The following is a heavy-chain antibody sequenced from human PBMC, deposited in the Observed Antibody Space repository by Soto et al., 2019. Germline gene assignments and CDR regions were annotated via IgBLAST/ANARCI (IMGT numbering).Heavy chain of an antibody. CDR1: GFTFSDYY. CDR2: ISQTGAYT. Sequence: QVQLVESGGALVKPGGSLRLSCGASGFTFSDYYISWVRQAPGRGLEWLSYISQTGAYTNYADSVRGRFTISRDNAKNSLYLQMNRLRAEDTAVYYCTSAERGKTGVRVWGQGTLVTVSS. J-gene: IGHJ4*02. CDR3: TSAERGKTGVRV. V-gene: IGHV3-11*06. D-gene: IGHD1-1*01.